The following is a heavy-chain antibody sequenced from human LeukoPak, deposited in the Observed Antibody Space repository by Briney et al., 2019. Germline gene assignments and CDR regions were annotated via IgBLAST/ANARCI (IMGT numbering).Heavy chain of an antibody. CDR2: INPNSGGT. J-gene: IGHJ3*02. CDR3: ARVGRKDPGHAFDI. CDR1: GYTFTNYY. Sequence: ASVKVSCKASGYTFTNYYMHWVRQAPGQGLEWMGWINPNSGGTNYAQKFQGRVTMTRDTSISTAYMELSRLRSDDTAVYYCARVGRKDPGHAFDIWGQGTMVTVSS. V-gene: IGHV1-2*02. D-gene: IGHD3-16*01.